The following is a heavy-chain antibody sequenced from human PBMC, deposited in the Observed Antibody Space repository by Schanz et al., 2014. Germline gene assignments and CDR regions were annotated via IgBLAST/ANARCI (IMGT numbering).Heavy chain of an antibody. CDR2: ISYDGSDK. Sequence: QVQLVESGGGVVRPGRSLRLSCAASGFTFSNYGMHWVRQAPGKGLEWVAVISYDGSDKFYADSVKGRFTISRDNSNNTLSLQMNSLRVEDTAVYYCARGNGPFDPWGQGTLVTVSS. J-gene: IGHJ5*02. CDR1: GFTFSNYG. D-gene: IGHD2-8*01. V-gene: IGHV3-30*03. CDR3: ARGNGPFDP.